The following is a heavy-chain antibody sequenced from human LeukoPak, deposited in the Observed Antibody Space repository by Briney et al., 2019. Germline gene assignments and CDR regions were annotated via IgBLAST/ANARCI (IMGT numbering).Heavy chain of an antibody. CDR3: TKGMATIRRHIDS. D-gene: IGHD5-24*01. CDR1: GFSFSDCA. V-gene: IGHV3-23*01. J-gene: IGHJ4*02. CDR2: ISGSAGST. Sequence: GGSLRLSCAASGFSFSDCAMSWVRQAPGRGLEWVSSISGSAGSTYYADSMKGRFTISRDNPKNTLHLEMNSLPAEDTAIYYCTKGMATIRRHIDSWGQGTLVTVSS.